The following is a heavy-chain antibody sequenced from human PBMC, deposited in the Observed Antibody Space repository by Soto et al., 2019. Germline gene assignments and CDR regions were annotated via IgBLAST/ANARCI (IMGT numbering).Heavy chain of an antibody. CDR1: GFTFSSYW. CDR2: IKQDGSEK. D-gene: IGHD5-18*01. J-gene: IGHJ6*02. V-gene: IGHV3-7*01. CDR3: ARDNADTAMVWGYYYYGMDV. Sequence: PGGSLRLSCAASGFTFSSYWMSWVRQAPGKGLEWVANIKQDGSEKYYVDSVKGRFTISRDNAKNSLYLQMNSLRAEDTAVYYCARDNADTAMVWGYYYYGMDVWGQGTTVTVSS.